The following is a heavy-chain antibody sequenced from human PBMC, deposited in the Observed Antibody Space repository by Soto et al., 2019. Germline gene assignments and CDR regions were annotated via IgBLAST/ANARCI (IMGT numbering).Heavy chain of an antibody. Sequence: AASERVFIWEAAQSVQKDPGKGLEWVAVISYDGSNKYYADSVKGRFTISRDNSKNTLYLQMNSLRAEDTAVYYCARGAYCINTSCYGRGFYYYGMDVWGQGTTVTVSS. CDR1: ERVFIWEA. D-gene: IGHD2-2*01. V-gene: IGHV3-30-3*01. J-gene: IGHJ6*02. CDR3: ARGAYCINTSCYGRGFYYYGMDV. CDR2: ISYDGSNK.